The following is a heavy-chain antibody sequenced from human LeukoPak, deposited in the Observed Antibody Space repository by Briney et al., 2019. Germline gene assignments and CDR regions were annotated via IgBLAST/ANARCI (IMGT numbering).Heavy chain of an antibody. J-gene: IGHJ4*02. Sequence: SETLSLTCAVYGGSLSGYYWIWVRQPPGKGLEWIGEINHSGSTNYNPSLKSRVTISVDTSKNQFSLKLSSVTAADTAVYYCARGRGQLRPPWSYFACWGQGTLVTVSS. CDR3: ARGRGQLRPPWSYFAC. D-gene: IGHD3-10*01. V-gene: IGHV4-34*01. CDR1: GGSLSGYY. CDR2: INHSGST.